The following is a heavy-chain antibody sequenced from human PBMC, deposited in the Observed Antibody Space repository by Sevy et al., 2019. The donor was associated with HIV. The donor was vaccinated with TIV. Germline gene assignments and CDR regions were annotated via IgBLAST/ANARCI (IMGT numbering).Heavy chain of an antibody. CDR1: GYTFTSYG. D-gene: IGHD6-6*01. CDR2: ISAHNGIT. Sequence: ASVKVSCKASGYTFTSYGISWVRRAPGQGLEWMGWISAHNGITNYAQKLQGRVTMTTDTSTSTAYMELRSLRSDDTAVYYCARESGWKAARQYYFDYWGQGTLVTVSS. J-gene: IGHJ4*02. CDR3: ARESGWKAARQYYFDY. V-gene: IGHV1-18*04.